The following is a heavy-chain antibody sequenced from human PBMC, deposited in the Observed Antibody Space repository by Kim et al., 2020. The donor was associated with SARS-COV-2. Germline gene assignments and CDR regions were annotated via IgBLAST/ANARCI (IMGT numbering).Heavy chain of an antibody. V-gene: IGHV3-23*01. J-gene: IGHJ5*02. CDR3: AKDQSSFGEGWFDP. D-gene: IGHD6-13*01. Sequence: ADSVKGRFTISRDNSKNTLYLQMNSLRAEDPAVYYCAKDQSSFGEGWFDPWGQGTLVTVSS.